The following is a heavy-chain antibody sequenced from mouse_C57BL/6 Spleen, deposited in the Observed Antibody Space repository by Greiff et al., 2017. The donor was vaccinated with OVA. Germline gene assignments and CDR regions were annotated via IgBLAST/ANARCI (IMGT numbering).Heavy chain of an antibody. CDR2: IYPGDGDT. Sequence: VQLQQSAPVLVKPGASVMISCKASGYAFRSSWLNWVKQRPGKGLEWIGRIYPGDGDTNYNGKFKGKDTLTADKSSRTDYKQHSSMTSEDSAVYSGERESTRRRYKNAMEDGGQGTSDT. J-gene: IGHJ4*01. CDR1: GYAFRSSW. V-gene: IGHV1-82*01. D-gene: IGHD1-3*01. CDR3: ERESTRRRYKNAMED.